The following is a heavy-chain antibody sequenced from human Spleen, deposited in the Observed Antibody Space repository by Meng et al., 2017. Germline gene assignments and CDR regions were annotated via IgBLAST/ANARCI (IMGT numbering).Heavy chain of an antibody. J-gene: IGHJ4*02. V-gene: IGHV1-18*01. CDR1: GYTFTSQG. CDR2: LGAHPGDT. D-gene: IGHD3-10*01. Sequence: QVQLVQPGAEVKKLGASVKVSCKASGYTFTSQGISWVRQAPGQGLEWMAWLGAHPGDTSHAPKFVGRVTVTADTATATAYMELRSLRSDDTAVYYCARGTPGRSYCDYWGLGTLVTVSS. CDR3: ARGTPGRSYCDY.